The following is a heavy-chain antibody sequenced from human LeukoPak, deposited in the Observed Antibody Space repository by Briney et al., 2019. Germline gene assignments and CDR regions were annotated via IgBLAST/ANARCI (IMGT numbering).Heavy chain of an antibody. D-gene: IGHD4-17*01. CDR3: ARMTTGHDY. CDR2: VNHNGYT. J-gene: IGHJ4*02. CDR1: GTSFTSYY. Sequence: PSETLSLTCGVSGTSFTSYYWSWIRQIPGKGLEWIGEVNHNGYTNMNPSLKSRVTISVDTSKNQFSLMMTSVTAADTAVYFCARMTTGHDYWGQGTLVTVSS. V-gene: IGHV4-34*01.